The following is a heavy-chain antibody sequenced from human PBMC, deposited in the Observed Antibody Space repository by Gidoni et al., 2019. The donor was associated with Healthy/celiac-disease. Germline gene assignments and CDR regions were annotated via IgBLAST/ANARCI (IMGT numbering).Heavy chain of an antibody. CDR1: GYSISSGYY. Sequence: QVQLQESGPGLVKPSETLSLTCTVSGYSISSGYYWGWIRQPPGKGLEWIGSIYHSGSTYYNPSLKSRVTISVDTSKNQFSLKLSSVTAADTAVYYCARDFPGAAAGNWFDPWGQGTLVTVSS. CDR3: ARDFPGAAAGNWFDP. V-gene: IGHV4-38-2*02. CDR2: IYHSGST. D-gene: IGHD6-13*01. J-gene: IGHJ5*02.